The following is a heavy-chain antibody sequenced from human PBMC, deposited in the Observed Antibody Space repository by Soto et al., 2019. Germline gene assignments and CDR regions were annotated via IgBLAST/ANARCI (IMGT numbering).Heavy chain of an antibody. CDR2: IYYSGST. CDR1: GGSISSGGYY. CDR3: ARDVPVAGTNYYYMDV. V-gene: IGHV4-31*03. D-gene: IGHD6-19*01. J-gene: IGHJ6*03. Sequence: ASETLSLTCTVSGGSISSGGYYWSWIRQHPGKGLEWIGYIYYSGSTYYNPSLKSRVTISVDTSKNQFSLKLSSVTAADTAVYYCARDVPVAGTNYYYMDVWGKGTTVTVSS.